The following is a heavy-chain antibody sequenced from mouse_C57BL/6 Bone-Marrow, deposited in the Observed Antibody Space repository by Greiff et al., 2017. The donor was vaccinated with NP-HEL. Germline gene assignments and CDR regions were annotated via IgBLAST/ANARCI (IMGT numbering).Heavy chain of an antibody. CDR2: IDPSDSYT. CDR3: ARARLYYYGSSYLYAMDY. J-gene: IGHJ4*01. CDR1: GYTFTSYW. D-gene: IGHD1-1*01. V-gene: IGHV1-69*01. Sequence: VQLQQPGAELVMPGASVKLSCKASGYTFTSYWMHWVKQRPGQGLEWIGEIDPSDSYTNYIQKFKGKSTLTVDKSSSTAYMQLSSLTSEDSAVYYCARARLYYYGSSYLYAMDYWGQGTSVTVSS.